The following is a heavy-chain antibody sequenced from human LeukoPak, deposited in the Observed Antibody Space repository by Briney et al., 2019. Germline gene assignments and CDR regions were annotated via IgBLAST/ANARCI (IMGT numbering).Heavy chain of an antibody. J-gene: IGHJ4*02. Sequence: GGSLKLSGAAPGFTFSSYAMSWSRQAPGKGLEWASGISTSGGSSSYADSVKGRFTISRDNPRNTLYMQMNSLRAEDTALYYCAIMHPYYDGSGYWVQWGQGTLVTVSS. D-gene: IGHD3-22*01. V-gene: IGHV3-23*01. CDR3: AIMHPYYDGSGYWVQ. CDR1: GFTFSSYA. CDR2: ISTSGGSS.